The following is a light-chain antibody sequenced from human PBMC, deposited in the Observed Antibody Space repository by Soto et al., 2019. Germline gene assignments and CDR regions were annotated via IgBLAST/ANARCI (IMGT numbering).Light chain of an antibody. CDR1: SGSIASNY. V-gene: IGLV6-57*02. CDR3: QSYDDNNHVVV. Sequence: NFMLTQPHSVSESPGETVTISCTGSSGSIASNYVQWYQQRPGSAPTTVIYEDNQRPSGVPDRFSVSIDSSSNSAPLTISGLKTDDEADYYCQSYDDNNHVVVFGGGTKLTVL. J-gene: IGLJ2*01. CDR2: EDN.